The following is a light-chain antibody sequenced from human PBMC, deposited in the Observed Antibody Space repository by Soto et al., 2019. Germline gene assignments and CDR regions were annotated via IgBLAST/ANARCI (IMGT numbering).Light chain of an antibody. CDR3: QQLKSYPFT. Sequence: AIQLTQSPSSLSASVGDRVSITCRASQGISSALAWYQHKPGKPPKILIYDASSLQSGVPSRFSGSESGTECTHTISSLQPEDFATYYCQQLKSYPFTFGQGTRLEIK. CDR1: QGISSA. J-gene: IGKJ5*01. V-gene: IGKV1-13*02. CDR2: DAS.